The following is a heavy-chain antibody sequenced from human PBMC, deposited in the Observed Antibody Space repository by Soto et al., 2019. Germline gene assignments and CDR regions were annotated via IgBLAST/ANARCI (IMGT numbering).Heavy chain of an antibody. Sequence: QVQLVQSGAEVKKPGASVKVSCKASGYTFTGYYMHWVRQAPGQGLEWMGWISPNSGGTNYAQKFQGRVTMTRDTSISTAYMALSRLRSDDTAVYYCAREGVLWFGEPYYFDYWGQGTVVTDSS. V-gene: IGHV1-2*02. CDR2: ISPNSGGT. J-gene: IGHJ4*02. D-gene: IGHD3-10*01. CDR1: GYTFTGYY. CDR3: AREGVLWFGEPYYFDY.